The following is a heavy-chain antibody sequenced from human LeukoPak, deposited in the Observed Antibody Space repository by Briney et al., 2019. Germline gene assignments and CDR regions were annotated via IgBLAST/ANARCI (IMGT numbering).Heavy chain of an antibody. CDR2: IYYSGST. J-gene: IGHJ4*02. CDR1: GGSISSSSYY. CDR3: TRDSGYCSSTSCSPFDY. Sequence: PSETLSLTCTVSGGSISSSSYYWGWIRQPPGKGLEWIGSIYYSGSTYYNPSLKSRVTISVDASKNQFSLKLSSVTAADTAVYYCTRDSGYCSSTSCSPFDYWGQGTLVTVSS. V-gene: IGHV4-39*07. D-gene: IGHD2-2*01.